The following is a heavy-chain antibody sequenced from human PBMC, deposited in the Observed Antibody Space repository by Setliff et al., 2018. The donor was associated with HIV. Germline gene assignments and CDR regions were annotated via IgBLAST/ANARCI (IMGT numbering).Heavy chain of an antibody. J-gene: IGHJ6*02. V-gene: IGHV4-59*11. CDR3: ARDQGLELRGDYYYYGMDV. CDR2: FYHTGST. Sequence: SETLSLTCTVSGGSIRSHYWSWIRQPPGKGLEWIGSFYHTGSTHYNPSLKSRTTMSLDTSGNRVSLKLSSVSAADTAVYYCARDQGLELRGDYYYYGMDVWGQGTTVTVSS. D-gene: IGHD1-7*01. CDR1: GGSIRSHY.